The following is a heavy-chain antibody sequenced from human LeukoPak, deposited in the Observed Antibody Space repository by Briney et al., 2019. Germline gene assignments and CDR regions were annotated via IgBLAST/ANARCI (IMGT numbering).Heavy chain of an antibody. V-gene: IGHV3-11*01. J-gene: IGHJ5*01. CDR2: IDTSSTTM. Sequence: NPGGSLRLSCAASGITLSDFWFSWVRQAPGKGLEWVSFIDTSSTTMYYTDSVKGRFTISRDNAKNSLYLQMNSLKVEDTAIYYCARDNWVDCWGQGTLVTLSS. CDR1: GITLSDFW. CDR3: ARDNWVDC.